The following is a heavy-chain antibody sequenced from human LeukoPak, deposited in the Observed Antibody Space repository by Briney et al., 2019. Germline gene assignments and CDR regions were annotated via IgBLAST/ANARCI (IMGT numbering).Heavy chain of an antibody. D-gene: IGHD3-3*01. CDR3: ASSSDYDFIGGL. CDR2: LNHSGLP. J-gene: IGHJ4*02. Sequence: PSETLSPTCAVYGGSFSGYYWIWIRQPPGKGLEWIGELNHSGLPSYNPSLKSRVTMSVDTSKNQFSLKVTSVTAADTAVYYCASSSDYDFIGGLWAQGTLVTVSS. CDR1: GGSFSGYY. V-gene: IGHV4-34*01.